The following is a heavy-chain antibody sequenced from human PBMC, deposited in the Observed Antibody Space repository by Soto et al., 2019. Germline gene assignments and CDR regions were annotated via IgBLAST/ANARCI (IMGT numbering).Heavy chain of an antibody. J-gene: IGHJ6*02. Sequence: GGSLRLSCAASGFTFSSYSMNWVRQAPGKGLEWVSSISSSSSYIYYADSVKGRFTISRDNAKNSLYLQMNSLRAEDTAVYYCARDTSTVTTFDEYYYYGMDVWGQGTTVTVSS. CDR2: ISSSSSYI. V-gene: IGHV3-21*01. CDR1: GFTFSSYS. D-gene: IGHD4-4*01. CDR3: ARDTSTVTTFDEYYYYGMDV.